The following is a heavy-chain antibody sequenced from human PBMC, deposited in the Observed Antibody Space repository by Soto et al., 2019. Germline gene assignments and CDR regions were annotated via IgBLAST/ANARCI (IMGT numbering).Heavy chain of an antibody. J-gene: IGHJ3*02. CDR1: GFSISSGCYY. Sequence: TLSLTCTVSGFSISSGCYYWSWIRQHPGKGLECLGYIYYNGSTYYNPSLKSRVTISVDKSKNQFSLKISSVTAADTAVYYCARGEPRGVHDAFDIWGQGTMVTVSS. V-gene: IGHV4-31*03. D-gene: IGHD3-10*01. CDR3: ARGEPRGVHDAFDI. CDR2: IYYNGST.